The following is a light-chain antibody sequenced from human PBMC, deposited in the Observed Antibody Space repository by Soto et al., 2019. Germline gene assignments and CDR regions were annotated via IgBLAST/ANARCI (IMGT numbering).Light chain of an antibody. CDR2: GAS. Sequence: IVMTRSPATLSVSPGERATLSCRASQSVSSNLAWYQQNPGQAPRLLIYGASTRATGIPARFSGSGSGTEFTLTISSLQSEDFAVYYCQQYNNWPPWTFGQGTKVEIK. J-gene: IGKJ1*01. V-gene: IGKV3-15*01. CDR1: QSVSSN. CDR3: QQYNNWPPWT.